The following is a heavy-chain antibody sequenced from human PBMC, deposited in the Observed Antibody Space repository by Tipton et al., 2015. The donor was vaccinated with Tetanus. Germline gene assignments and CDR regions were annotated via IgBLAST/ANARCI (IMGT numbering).Heavy chain of an antibody. D-gene: IGHD3-10*01. V-gene: IGHV4-59*01. CDR3: ARGGLLWFGDLTDTTHYYYGMDV. J-gene: IGHJ6*02. CDR1: GGSISPYY. Sequence: TLSLTCTVSGGSISPYYWSWIRQPPGKGLEWIGYIYYSGSTNHNPSLESRVTISVDTSKNQFSLKLRSVTAADTAVYYCARGGLLWFGDLTDTTHYYYGMDVWGQGTTVTVSS. CDR2: IYYSGST.